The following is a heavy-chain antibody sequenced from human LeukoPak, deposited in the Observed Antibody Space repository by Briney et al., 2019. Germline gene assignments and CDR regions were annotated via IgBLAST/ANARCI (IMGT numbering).Heavy chain of an antibody. CDR3: AKDRGVYGGNFDY. J-gene: IGHJ4*02. CDR2: ISGSGGST. Sequence: TGGSLRLSCAASGFTFSSYAMSWVRQARGKGLEWVSAISGSGGSTYYADSVKGRFTISRDNSKNTLYLQMNSLRAEDTAVYYCAKDRGVYGGNFDYWGQGTLVTVSS. CDR1: GFTFSSYA. V-gene: IGHV3-23*01. D-gene: IGHD4-23*01.